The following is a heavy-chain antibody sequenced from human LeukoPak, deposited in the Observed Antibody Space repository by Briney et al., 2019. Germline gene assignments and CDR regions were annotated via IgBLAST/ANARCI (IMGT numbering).Heavy chain of an antibody. J-gene: IGHJ5*01. CDR3: ARDKSSANWLDS. CDR2: INPSGGRT. V-gene: IGHV1-46*01. D-gene: IGHD3-10*01. Sequence: EASVKVSCKASGYSFTNFYIHWVRQAPGQGLEWMGIINPSGGRTNYAQKFQGRVTMTSDTSASTVYMDLSSLRSEDTAIYYCARDKSSANWLDSWGQGTLVTVSS. CDR1: GYSFTNFY.